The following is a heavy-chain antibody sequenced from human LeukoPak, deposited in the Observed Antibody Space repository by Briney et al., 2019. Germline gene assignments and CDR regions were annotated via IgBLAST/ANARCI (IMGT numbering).Heavy chain of an antibody. D-gene: IGHD3-16*01. J-gene: IGHJ6*03. CDR3: AKDLGTFDYMDV. CDR2: IWYDGSNK. CDR1: GFTFSSYG. Sequence: GGSLRLSCAASGFTFSSYGMHWVRQAPGKGLEWVAVIWYDGSNKYYADSVKGRFTISRDNSKNTLYLQMNSLRAEDTAVYYCAKDLGTFDYMDVWGKGTMVTVSS. V-gene: IGHV3-33*06.